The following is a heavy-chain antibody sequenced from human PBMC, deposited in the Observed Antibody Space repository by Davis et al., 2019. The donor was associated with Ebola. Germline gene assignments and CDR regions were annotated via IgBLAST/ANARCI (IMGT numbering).Heavy chain of an antibody. J-gene: IGHJ5*02. CDR3: ARDDYWSGENWFDP. CDR1: GGSFSSYA. Sequence: SVKVSCKASGGSFSSYAISWVRQAPGQGLEWMGRIIPILGIANYAQKFQGRVTITADKSTSTAYMELSSLRSEDTAVYYCARDDYWSGENWFDPWGQGTLVTVSS. CDR2: IIPILGIA. D-gene: IGHD3-10*01. V-gene: IGHV1-69*04.